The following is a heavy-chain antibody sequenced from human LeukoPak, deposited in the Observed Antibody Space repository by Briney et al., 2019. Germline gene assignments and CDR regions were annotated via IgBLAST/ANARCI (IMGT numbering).Heavy chain of an antibody. CDR1: GFTFSAYW. D-gene: IGHD1-1*01. V-gene: IGHV3-7*01. Sequence: PGGSLRLSCAVSGFTFSAYWMTWVRQAPGKGLEWVANIKEDGSAKYYVDSVKGRFTISRDNAKNSLYLQMNSLRDEDTAVYYCVRHINWSFDYWGQGTLVTVSS. CDR2: IKEDGSAK. CDR3: VRHINWSFDY. J-gene: IGHJ4*02.